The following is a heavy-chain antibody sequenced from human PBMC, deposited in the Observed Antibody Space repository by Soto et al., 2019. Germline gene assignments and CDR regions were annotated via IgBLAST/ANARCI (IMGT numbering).Heavy chain of an antibody. CDR3: ARQRTSVVTQAYFDS. V-gene: IGHV4-39*01. CDR1: GDSINNRSYY. D-gene: IGHD2-21*02. Sequence: SETLSLTCTVTGDSINNRSYYWGWIRQPPGKGLEWIGSIYCSGSTYNNPSLKSRVSMSVDTSKNQFSLKLRSVTAADTALYYCARQRTSVVTQAYFDSWGQGSLVTVSS. J-gene: IGHJ4*02. CDR2: IYCSGST.